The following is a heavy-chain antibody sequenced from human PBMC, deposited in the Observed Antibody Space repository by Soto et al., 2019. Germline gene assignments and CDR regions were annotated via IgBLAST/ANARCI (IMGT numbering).Heavy chain of an antibody. Sequence: ETLALTCTVSGCTVYSGGDYWSWIKKPPGKGLEWIGYIYNSGSTNYNPSLKSRVTISVDTSKNHFSLRMSSVTAADTAVYNCARESDSGSYYFDYWGRGTLVNVSS. CDR3: ARESDSGSYYFDY. V-gene: IGHV4-61*03. J-gene: IGHJ4*02. D-gene: IGHD3-10*01. CDR2: IYNSGST. CDR1: GCTVYSGGDY.